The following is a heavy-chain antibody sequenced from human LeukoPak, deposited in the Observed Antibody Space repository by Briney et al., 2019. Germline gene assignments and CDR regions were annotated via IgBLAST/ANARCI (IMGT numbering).Heavy chain of an antibody. D-gene: IGHD3-10*01. V-gene: IGHV3-23*01. CDR2: ISGSGDST. CDR3: ARAGDIGQYNWFDP. Sequence: GGSLRLSCAASGFTFSNYAMRWVRQAPGKGLEWVSGISGSGDSTYYADSVKGRFTISRDNSKNTLYLQMNSLRAEDTAVYYCARAGDIGQYNWFDPWGQGTLVTVSS. CDR1: GFTFSNYA. J-gene: IGHJ5*02.